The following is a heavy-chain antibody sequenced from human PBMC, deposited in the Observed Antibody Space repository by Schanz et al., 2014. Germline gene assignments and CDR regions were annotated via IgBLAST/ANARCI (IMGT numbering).Heavy chain of an antibody. CDR1: GFSFSSYA. CDR3: AKGRFGELSAFDI. V-gene: IGHV3-23*04. CDR2: ISGGGGTT. J-gene: IGHJ3*02. Sequence: EVQLVESGGGLVEPGGSLRLSCAASGFSFSSYAMGWVRQARGKGLEWVSAISGGGGTTYYTDSVKGRFTISRDNSKSTLYLQMNSLRAEDTAVYYCAKGRFGELSAFDIWGQGTMVTVSS. D-gene: IGHD3-10*01.